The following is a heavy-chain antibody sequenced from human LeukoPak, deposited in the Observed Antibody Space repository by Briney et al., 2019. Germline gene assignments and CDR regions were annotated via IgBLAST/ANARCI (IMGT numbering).Heavy chain of an antibody. CDR1: GFTFSSYA. V-gene: IGHV3-23*01. Sequence: GGSLRLSCAASGFTFSSYAMSWVRQAPGKGLEWVSGISTKGGNTYYADSVKGRFTIARDNSKNSLYLQMNSLRAEDTALYYCAKLGDYDPLGAFEIWAQGTMVTVSS. D-gene: IGHD3-22*01. CDR2: ISTKGGNT. CDR3: AKLGDYDPLGAFEI. J-gene: IGHJ3*02.